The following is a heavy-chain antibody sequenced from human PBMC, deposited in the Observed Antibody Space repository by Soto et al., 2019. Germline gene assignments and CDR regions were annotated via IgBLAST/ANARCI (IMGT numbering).Heavy chain of an antibody. CDR2: ISWNSGSI. Sequence: GGSLRLSCAASGFTFDDYAMHWVRQAPGKGLEWVSGISWNSGSIGYADSVKGRFTISRDNAKNSLYLQMNSLRAEDTALYYCAKDRRSSSSDFDYWGQGTLVTVSS. CDR1: GFTFDDYA. CDR3: AKDRRSSSSDFDY. J-gene: IGHJ4*02. D-gene: IGHD6-6*01. V-gene: IGHV3-9*01.